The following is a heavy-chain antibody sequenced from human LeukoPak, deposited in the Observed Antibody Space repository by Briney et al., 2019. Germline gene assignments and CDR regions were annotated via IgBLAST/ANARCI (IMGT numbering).Heavy chain of an antibody. Sequence: ASVKVSCKASGYSFTDYYIHWLRQAPGQGLEWMGWIYPNSGVTNYAQSFQGRVTVTRDTSISAAYMDLSSLTSDDTAVYFCVRDVRAGRNDAFDVWGQGTMVTVSS. CDR1: GYSFTDYY. CDR2: IYPNSGVT. D-gene: IGHD1-14*01. CDR3: VRDVRAGRNDAFDV. V-gene: IGHV1-2*02. J-gene: IGHJ3*01.